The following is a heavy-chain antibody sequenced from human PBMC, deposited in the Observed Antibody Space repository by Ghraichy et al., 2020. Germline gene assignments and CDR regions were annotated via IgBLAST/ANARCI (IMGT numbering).Heavy chain of an antibody. CDR3: ARHLYSYGHGPFYYFDY. CDR2: IYYSGST. V-gene: IGHV4-39*01. J-gene: IGHJ4*02. Sequence: SETLSLTCTVSGGSISSSSYYWGWIRQPPGKGLEWIGSIYYSGSTYYNPSLKSRVTISVDTSKNQFSLKLSSVTAADTAVYYCARHLYSYGHGPFYYFDYWGQGTLVTVSS. CDR1: GGSISSSSYY. D-gene: IGHD5-18*01.